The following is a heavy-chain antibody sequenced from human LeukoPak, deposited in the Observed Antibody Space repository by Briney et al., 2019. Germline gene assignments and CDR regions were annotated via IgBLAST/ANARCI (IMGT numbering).Heavy chain of an antibody. CDR2: VSYDGSNK. D-gene: IGHD6-19*01. CDR1: GFTFSSYG. Sequence: GGSLRLSCAASGFTFSSYGMHWVRQAPGKGLEWVAVVSYDGSNKYYGDSAKGRFTISRDNSNNTLYLHMNSLRAEDTAVYYCAKVEYSSGWYLGGLDYWGQGTLVTVSS. J-gene: IGHJ4*02. V-gene: IGHV3-30*18. CDR3: AKVEYSSGWYLGGLDY.